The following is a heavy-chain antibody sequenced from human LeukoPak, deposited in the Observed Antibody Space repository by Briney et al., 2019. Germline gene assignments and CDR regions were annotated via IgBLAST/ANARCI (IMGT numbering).Heavy chain of an antibody. J-gene: IGHJ4*02. D-gene: IGHD5-24*01. Sequence: GESLKISCKGLGYDFSTYWNAWVRQRPGKGLEWMGIICPGGSETRYDPSFQGQVTISADRSTSTAYLQWSSLRASDTAMYYCARASRDGYNQNFDHWGQGTLVTVSS. CDR1: GYDFSTYW. V-gene: IGHV5-51*01. CDR3: ARASRDGYNQNFDH. CDR2: ICPGGSET.